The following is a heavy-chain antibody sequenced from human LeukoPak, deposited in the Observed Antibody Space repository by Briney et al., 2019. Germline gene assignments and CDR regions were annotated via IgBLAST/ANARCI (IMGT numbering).Heavy chain of an antibody. Sequence: GGSLRLSCAASGFTVSSNYMTSNYMTWVRQAPGKGLEWVSVIYTRGNTYYADSVKGRFTISRHNSRNTLYLQMNGLRPEDTAVYYCARESNIAAAGTAFDIWGQGTMVTVSS. CDR2: IYTRGNT. CDR1: GFTVSSNYMTSNY. J-gene: IGHJ3*02. D-gene: IGHD6-13*01. V-gene: IGHV3-53*04. CDR3: ARESNIAAAGTAFDI.